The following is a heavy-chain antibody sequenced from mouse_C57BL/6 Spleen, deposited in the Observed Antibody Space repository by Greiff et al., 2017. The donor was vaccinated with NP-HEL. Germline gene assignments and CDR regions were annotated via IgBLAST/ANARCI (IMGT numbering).Heavy chain of an antibody. CDR3: AREGVSWFAY. Sequence: VQLQQPGAELVKPGASVKLSCKASGYTFTSYWMQWVKQRPGQGLEWIGEIDPSDSYTNYNQKFKGKATLTVDTSSSTAYMQLSSLTSEDSAVYYCAREGVSWFAYWGQGTLVTVSA. V-gene: IGHV1-50*01. CDR2: IDPSDSYT. D-gene: IGHD6-2*01. CDR1: GYTFTSYW. J-gene: IGHJ3*01.